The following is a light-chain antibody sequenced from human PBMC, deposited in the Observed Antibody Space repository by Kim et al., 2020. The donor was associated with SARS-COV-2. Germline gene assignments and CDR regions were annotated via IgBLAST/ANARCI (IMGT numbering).Light chain of an antibody. CDR3: NSRDSSGNHVV. CDR2: GKN. CDR1: SLRSYY. J-gene: IGLJ2*01. V-gene: IGLV3-19*01. Sequence: SSELTQDPAVSVALGQTVRLTCQGDSLRSYYATWYQQKPGQAPILVIYGKNNRPSGVPDRFSGSSSGNTASLTITGAQAEDEADYYCNSRDSSGNHVVFGGGTQLTVL.